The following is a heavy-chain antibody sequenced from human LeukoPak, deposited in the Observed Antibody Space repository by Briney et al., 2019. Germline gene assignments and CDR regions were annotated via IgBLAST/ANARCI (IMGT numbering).Heavy chain of an antibody. J-gene: IGHJ4*02. CDR2: ISYDGSNK. D-gene: IGHD3-9*01. V-gene: IGHV3-30*18. CDR3: AEDLLSVLRYFDWLLSPFDY. Sequence: GGSLRLSCAASGFTFSSYGMHWVRQAPGKGLEWVAVISYDGSNKYYAESVKGRFTISRDNSKNTLYLQMNSLRAEDTAVYYCAEDLLSVLRYFDWLLSPFDYWGQGTLVTVSS. CDR1: GFTFSSYG.